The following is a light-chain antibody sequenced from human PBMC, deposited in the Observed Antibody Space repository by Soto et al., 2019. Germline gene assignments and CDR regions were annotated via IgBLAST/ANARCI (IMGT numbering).Light chain of an antibody. CDR1: SCSVSSRYY. CDR3: VLYMKGDIRV. J-gene: IGLJ2*01. Sequence: QTVVTQEASLSVSPGGTVTLTCGLTSCSVSSRYYPSWYRQDPGQTPRTLIYSGDIRSSGVPDRFSGSILGSKAALTIKGAQADDESVYYCVLYMKGDIRVFGGGTKVTVL. CDR2: SGD. V-gene: IGLV8-61*01.